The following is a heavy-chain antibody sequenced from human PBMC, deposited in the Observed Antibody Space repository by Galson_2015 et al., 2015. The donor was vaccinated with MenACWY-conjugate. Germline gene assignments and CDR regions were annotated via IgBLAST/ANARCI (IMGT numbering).Heavy chain of an antibody. CDR3: ASDLSLRRGSYYYGMDV. V-gene: IGHV3-30*04. J-gene: IGHJ6*02. CDR1: GFTFRSYA. CDR2: ISYDGRNQ. Sequence: SLRLSCAASGFTFRSYAMHWVRQAPGKGLEGVAVISYDGRNQYYADSVKGPFTISRDNSKNTLYLQMNSLRAEDTAVYYCASDLSLRRGSYYYGMDVWGQGTTVTVSS. D-gene: IGHD1-26*01.